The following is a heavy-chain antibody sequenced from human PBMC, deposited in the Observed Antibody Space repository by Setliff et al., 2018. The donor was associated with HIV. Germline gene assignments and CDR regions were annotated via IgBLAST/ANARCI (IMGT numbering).Heavy chain of an antibody. CDR2: ITNTGSST. CDR1: GFTFSDYY. V-gene: IGHV3-11*04. D-gene: IGHD2-15*01. J-gene: IGHJ4*02. CDR3: MYGGRTATSH. Sequence: GGSLRLSCAASGFTFSDYYLNWFRLAPGKGLEWISHITNTGSSTNYADSVKGRFTISRDTPKYSLYLQMNTLRVEDTAVYYCMYGGRTATSHWGQGTLVTVSS.